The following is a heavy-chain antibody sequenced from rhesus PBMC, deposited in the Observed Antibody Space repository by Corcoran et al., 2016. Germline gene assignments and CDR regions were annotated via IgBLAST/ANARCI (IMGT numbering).Heavy chain of an antibody. J-gene: IGHJ4*01. CDR3: ARRRTTFDY. V-gene: IGHV4S11*01. Sequence: QVQLQEPGPGLAQPSETLSLTCAVSGGSRSSSYWSWIRQAPGKGLEWIGRIDSSGSTYYNPSLKSRVTLSVDTSKNQFSLKLSSVTAADTAVYYCARRRTTFDYWGQGVLVTVSS. CDR2: IDSSGST. CDR1: GGSRSSSY. D-gene: IGHD4-29*01.